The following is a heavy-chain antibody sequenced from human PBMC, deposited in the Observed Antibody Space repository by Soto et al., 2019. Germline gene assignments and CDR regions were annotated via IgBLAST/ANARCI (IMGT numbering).Heavy chain of an antibody. D-gene: IGHD3-3*01. V-gene: IGHV1-2*02. Sequence: QLHLVQSGAVVKKPGASVTVSCSASGYPVTAYYMHWVRQAPGRGLEWMGGINPATGAAKYTQTFPGRGTMTRDTSTSTVFMELSGLTSEDTAVFFWARGGGVGVAGSAAFDMWGQGTLVTVSS. J-gene: IGHJ3*02. CDR1: GYPVTAYY. CDR2: INPATGAA. CDR3: ARGGGVGVAGSAAFDM.